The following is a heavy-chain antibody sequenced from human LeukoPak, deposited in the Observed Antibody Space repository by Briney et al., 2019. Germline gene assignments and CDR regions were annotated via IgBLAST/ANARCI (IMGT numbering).Heavy chain of an antibody. Sequence: GGSLRLSCAASGFTFSSYAMSWVRQAPGKGLEGVAAISGSGGSTYYADSVKGGLTISRDNSKKTLYMQMNRLRAGDTAVYYCAKEPTDYYDTSGYYLSDYWGQGTLVTVSS. J-gene: IGHJ4*02. D-gene: IGHD3-22*01. CDR3: AKEPTDYYDTSGYYLSDY. V-gene: IGHV3-23*01. CDR1: GFTFSSYA. CDR2: ISGSGGST.